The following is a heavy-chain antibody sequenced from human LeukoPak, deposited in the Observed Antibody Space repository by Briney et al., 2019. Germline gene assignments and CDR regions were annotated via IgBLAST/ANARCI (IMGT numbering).Heavy chain of an antibody. CDR3: VRDRGTYRPIDY. CDR2: ISYIGTYI. Sequence: GGSLRLSCAASAFSLNAYNMNWVRQAPGKGLEWVSSISYIGTYIYYADSVKGRFTISRDNAQNSLYLQMNSLRAEDTAIYYCVRDRGTYRPIDYWGQGTLVTVSS. D-gene: IGHD1-26*01. CDR1: AFSLNAYN. V-gene: IGHV3-21*04. J-gene: IGHJ4*02.